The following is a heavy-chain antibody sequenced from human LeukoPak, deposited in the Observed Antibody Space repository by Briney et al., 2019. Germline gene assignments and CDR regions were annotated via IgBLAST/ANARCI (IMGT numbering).Heavy chain of an antibody. J-gene: IGHJ4*02. CDR3: ARDLDPRDGYNRAFDY. Sequence: GGTLRLSCAASGFTFSSYSMNWVRQAPGKGLEWVSSISSSSSYIYYADSVKGRFTISRDNAKNSLYLQMNSLRAEDTAVYYCARDLDPRDGYNRAFDYWGQGTLVTVSS. CDR2: ISSSSSYI. CDR1: GFTFSSYS. V-gene: IGHV3-21*01. D-gene: IGHD5-24*01.